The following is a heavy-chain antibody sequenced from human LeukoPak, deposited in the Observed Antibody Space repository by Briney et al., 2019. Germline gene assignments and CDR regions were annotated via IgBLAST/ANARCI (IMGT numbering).Heavy chain of an antibody. J-gene: IGHJ4*02. V-gene: IGHV3-21*01. Sequence: GGSLRLSCAASGFTFSSYSMNWVRQAPGKGLEWVSSISSSSSYIYYADSVKGLFTISRDNAKNSLYLQMNSLRAEDTAVYYCARARLGLPLDYWGQGTLVTVSS. CDR1: GFTFSSYS. CDR2: ISSSSSYI. D-gene: IGHD7-27*01. CDR3: ARARLGLPLDY.